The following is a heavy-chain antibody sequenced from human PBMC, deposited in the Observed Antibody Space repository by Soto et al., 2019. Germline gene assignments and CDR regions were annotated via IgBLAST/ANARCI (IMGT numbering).Heavy chain of an antibody. CDR1: GGSVTNSSYY. J-gene: IGHJ4*02. CDR2: VYYRGRS. Sequence: SETLSLTCTVSGGSVTNSSYYWGWIRQSPGKGLEWIGSVYYRGRSYSKSSVKSRVTISVDTSKNRFSLSLNSVTASDTAVYFCVSQRTTVPTQAYFDYWGPGALVTVYS. CDR3: VSQRTTVPTQAYFDY. D-gene: IGHD4-17*01. V-gene: IGHV4-39*01.